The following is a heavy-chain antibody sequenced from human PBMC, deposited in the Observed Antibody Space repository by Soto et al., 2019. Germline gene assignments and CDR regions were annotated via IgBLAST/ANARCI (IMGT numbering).Heavy chain of an antibody. CDR2: ISSSSSTI. D-gene: IGHD3-10*01. Sequence: EVQLVESGGGLVQPGGSLRLSCAASGFTFSTYTMNWVRQAPGKGLEWVSYISSSSSTIYYADSVKGRFTISRDNAKNSLYLKMNSLRAEDTAVYYCAREYYGSGSYYPGGWFDPWGQGTLVTVSS. CDR1: GFTFSTYT. J-gene: IGHJ5*02. V-gene: IGHV3-48*01. CDR3: AREYYGSGSYYPGGWFDP.